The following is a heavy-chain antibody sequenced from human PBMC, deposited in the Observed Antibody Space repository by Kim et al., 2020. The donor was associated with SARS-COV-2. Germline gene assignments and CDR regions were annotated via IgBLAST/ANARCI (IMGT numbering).Heavy chain of an antibody. CDR1: GDTFSSYA. J-gene: IGHJ5*02. V-gene: IGHV1-69*13. CDR2: IIPIFGTA. CDR3: ARDGRYQPNWFDP. Sequence: SVKVSCKASGDTFSSYAISWVRQAPGQGLEWMGGIIPIFGTANYAQKFQGRVTITADESTSTAYMELSSLRSEDTAVYYCARDGRYQPNWFDPWGQGTLVTVSS. D-gene: IGHD2-2*01.